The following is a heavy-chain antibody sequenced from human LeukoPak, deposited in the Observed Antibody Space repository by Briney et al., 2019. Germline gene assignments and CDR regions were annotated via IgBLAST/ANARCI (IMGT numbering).Heavy chain of an antibody. J-gene: IGHJ4*02. D-gene: IGHD3-22*01. CDR1: LFTFSSYG. Sequence: VGSLRLSCTASLFTFSSYGMHCVREAPGTGLEWVAFTRHDGSKKYYADSVKARFTISRDNSQNTLYLQMNSLIDGDTAVYYCARDPPDAGSGYYSFDYWGQGTLVTVSS. CDR3: ARDPPDAGSGYYSFDY. CDR2: TRHDGSKK. V-gene: IGHV3-30*02.